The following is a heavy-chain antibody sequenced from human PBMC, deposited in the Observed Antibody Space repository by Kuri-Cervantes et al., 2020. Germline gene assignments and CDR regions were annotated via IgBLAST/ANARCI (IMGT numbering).Heavy chain of an antibody. V-gene: IGHV4-4*02. Sequence: GSLRLSCAVSGGSISSSNWWSWVRQPPGKGLEWIGEIYHSGSTNYNPSLKSRVTISVDTSKNQFSLKLSSVTAADTAVYYCARHRLEWGSGSRYYYGMDVWGQGTTVTVSS. CDR2: IYHSGST. CDR3: ARHRLEWGSGSRYYYGMDV. D-gene: IGHD3-10*01. J-gene: IGHJ6*02. CDR1: GGSISSSNW.